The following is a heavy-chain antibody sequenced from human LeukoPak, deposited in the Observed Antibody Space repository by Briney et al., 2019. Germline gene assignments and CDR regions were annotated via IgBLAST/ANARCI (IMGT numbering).Heavy chain of an antibody. Sequence: SETLSLTCAVYGGSFSGYYWRWIRQPPGKGLEWIGEINHSGRNNYNPSLKSRVTISVDTSKNQFSLKLSSVTAADTAVYYCATWERRWLHWNYWGQGTLVTVSS. V-gene: IGHV4-34*01. CDR3: ATWERRWLHWNY. D-gene: IGHD5-24*01. CDR1: GGSFSGYY. J-gene: IGHJ4*02. CDR2: INHSGRN.